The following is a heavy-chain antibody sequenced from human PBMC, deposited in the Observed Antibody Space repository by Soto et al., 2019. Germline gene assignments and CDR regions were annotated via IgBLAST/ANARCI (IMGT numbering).Heavy chain of an antibody. CDR3: ARVGYSYGYGNLAKVDY. J-gene: IGHJ4*02. V-gene: IGHV1-18*01. D-gene: IGHD5-18*01. CDR1: GYTFTSYG. Sequence: ASVKVSCKASGYTFTSYGISWVRQAPGQGLEWMGWISAYNGNTNYAQKLQGRVTMTTDTSTSTAYMELRSLRSDDTAVYYCARVGYSYGYGNLAKVDYWGQGTLVTVSS. CDR2: ISAYNGNT.